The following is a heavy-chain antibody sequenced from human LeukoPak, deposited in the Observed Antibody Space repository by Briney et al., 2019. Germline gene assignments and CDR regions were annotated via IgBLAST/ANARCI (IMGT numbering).Heavy chain of an antibody. CDR2: IYTSGST. Sequence: SETLSLTCTVSGGSISSYYWSWIRQPAGKGLEWIGRIYTSGSTNYNPSLKSRVTMSVDTSKNQFSLKLSSVTAADTAVYYCARDQNGYSSSSVGWYFDLWGRGTLVTVSS. D-gene: IGHD6-6*01. CDR1: GGSISSYY. CDR3: ARDQNGYSSSSVGWYFDL. V-gene: IGHV4-4*07. J-gene: IGHJ2*01.